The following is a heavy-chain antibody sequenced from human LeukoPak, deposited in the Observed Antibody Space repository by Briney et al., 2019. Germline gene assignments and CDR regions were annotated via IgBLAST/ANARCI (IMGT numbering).Heavy chain of an antibody. CDR2: IYHSGST. J-gene: IGHJ4*02. V-gene: IGHV4-38-2*02. D-gene: IGHD5-18*01. Sequence: SETLSLTCSVSGYSISSGYYWGWIRQPPGKGLEWIGSIYHSGSTYYSPSLKSRVTNSVDTSKNQFSLKLSSVTAADTAVYYCARAGGYGLIDYWGQGTMVTVSS. CDR3: ARAGGYGLIDY. CDR1: GYSISSGYY.